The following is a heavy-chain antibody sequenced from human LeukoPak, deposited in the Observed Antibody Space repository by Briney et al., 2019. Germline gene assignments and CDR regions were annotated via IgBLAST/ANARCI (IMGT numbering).Heavy chain of an antibody. CDR1: GFTFFSYG. J-gene: IGHJ4*02. V-gene: IGHV3-30*18. CDR2: ISCDGSNK. D-gene: IGHD1-26*01. CDR3: AKGPVSGSRSPLDY. Sequence: PGGSLRLSCAASGFTFFSYGMHWVRQAPGKGLEWVAGISCDGSNKYYVDSVKGRFTISRDNSKNTLYLEMISLRIEDTAVYYCAKGPVSGSRSPLDYWGQGTLVTVSS.